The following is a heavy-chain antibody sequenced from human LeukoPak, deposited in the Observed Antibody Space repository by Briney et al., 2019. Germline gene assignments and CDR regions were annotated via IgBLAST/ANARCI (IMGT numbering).Heavy chain of an antibody. J-gene: IGHJ4*02. Sequence: SETLSLTCTVSGGSISSGTYYWSWIRQPAGKGLEWIGHIYPSGSTNYNPSLKSRVTISVDTSKNQFSLKLSSVTAADTAVYYCARVSGYDWESFYDYWGQGSLVTVSS. V-gene: IGHV4-61*09. CDR3: ARVSGYDWESFYDY. D-gene: IGHD5-12*01. CDR2: IYPSGST. CDR1: GGSISSGTYY.